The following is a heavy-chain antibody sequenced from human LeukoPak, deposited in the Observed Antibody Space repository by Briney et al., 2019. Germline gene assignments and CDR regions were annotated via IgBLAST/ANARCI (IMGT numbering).Heavy chain of an antibody. D-gene: IGHD3-10*02. CDR3: ARADRMFPLVY. V-gene: IGHV3-48*03. CDR2: ISSSGSTI. CDR1: GFIFSSYE. J-gene: IGHJ4*02. Sequence: GGSLRLSCAASGFIFSSYEMNCVRQAPGKGLEWGSDISSSGSTIYYAESVKRRFTISRDNAKNSLYLQMNSLSAEGSAVYYCARADRMFPLVYRGQGALVTGSS.